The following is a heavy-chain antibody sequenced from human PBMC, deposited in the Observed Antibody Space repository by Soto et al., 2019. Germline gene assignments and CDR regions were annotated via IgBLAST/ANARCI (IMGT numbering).Heavy chain of an antibody. CDR3: ARPREAGKNYYGVDV. CDR2: IYPGDSDT. V-gene: IGHV5-51*01. J-gene: IGHJ6*02. CDR1: GYTFTAYW. Sequence: PGESLKISCEGSGYTFTAYWIGWVRQMPGKGLEWMGIIYPGDSDTRYSPSFQGQVTISADKSINTAYLQWSSLKASDTAMYYCARPREAGKNYYGVDVWGQGTTVTVS. D-gene: IGHD6-19*01.